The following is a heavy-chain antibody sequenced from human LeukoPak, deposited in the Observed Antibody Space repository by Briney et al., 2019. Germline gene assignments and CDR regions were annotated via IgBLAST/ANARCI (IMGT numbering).Heavy chain of an antibody. CDR3: ARHSSSWSSGMDV. D-gene: IGHD6-13*01. V-gene: IGHV3-66*04. CDR2: IYSGGST. CDR1: GFTVSSNF. Sequence: PGGSLRLSCAASGFTVSSNFMSWVRQAPGKGLEWVSVIYSGGSTYYADSVKGRFTISRDNSKNTLYLQMNSLRAEDTAVYYCARHSSSWSSGMDVWGQGTTVTVSS. J-gene: IGHJ6*02.